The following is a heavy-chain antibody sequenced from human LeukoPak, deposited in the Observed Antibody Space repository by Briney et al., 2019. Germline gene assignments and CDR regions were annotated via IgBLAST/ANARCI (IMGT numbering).Heavy chain of an antibody. Sequence: ASVKVSCKASGYTFTGYYMHWVRQAPGQGLEWMGWINPNSGGTNYAQKFQVRGTMTRDTSISTAYMELSRLRSDDTAVYYCARDRAVATIGGVDYWGQGTLVTVSS. CDR1: GYTFTGYY. J-gene: IGHJ4*02. CDR2: INPNSGGT. V-gene: IGHV1-2*02. CDR3: ARDRAVATIGGVDY. D-gene: IGHD5-12*01.